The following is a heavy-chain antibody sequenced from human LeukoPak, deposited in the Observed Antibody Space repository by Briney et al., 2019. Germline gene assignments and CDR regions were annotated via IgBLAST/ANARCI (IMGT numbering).Heavy chain of an antibody. CDR2: INHSGST. Sequence: SETLSLTCAVYGGSFSGYYWSWIRQPPGKGLEWIGEINHSGSTNYNPSLKSRVTISVDTSKNQFSLKLSSVTAADTAVYYCARAGGIRSHNWFDPWGQGTLVTVSS. V-gene: IGHV4-34*01. D-gene: IGHD6-13*01. J-gene: IGHJ5*02. CDR3: ARAGGIRSHNWFDP. CDR1: GGSFSGYY.